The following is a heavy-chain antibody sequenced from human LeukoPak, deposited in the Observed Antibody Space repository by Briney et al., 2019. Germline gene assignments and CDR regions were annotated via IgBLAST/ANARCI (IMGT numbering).Heavy chain of an antibody. CDR3: AREGGYGGNSVAFDI. Sequence: GGSLRLSCAASGFTFSSYDMPWVRQATGKGLEWVSAIGTAGDTYYPGSVKGRFTISRENAKNSLYLQMNSLRAGDTAVYYCAREGGYGGNSVAFDIWGQGTMVTVSS. V-gene: IGHV3-13*01. CDR2: IGTAGDT. CDR1: GFTFSSYD. D-gene: IGHD4-23*01. J-gene: IGHJ3*02.